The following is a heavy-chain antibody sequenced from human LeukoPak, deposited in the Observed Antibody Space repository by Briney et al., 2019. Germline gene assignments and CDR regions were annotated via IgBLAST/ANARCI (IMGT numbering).Heavy chain of an antibody. D-gene: IGHD4-17*01. CDR3: ARVDYGVTDY. CDR1: GGSISSSSYY. J-gene: IGHJ4*02. Sequence: SETLSLTCTVSGGSISSSSYYWGWIRQPPGKGLEWIGSIYYSGSTYYNPSLKSRVTISVDTSKNQFSLKLSSVTAADTAVYYCARVDYGVTDYWGQGTLVTVSS. CDR2: IYYSGST. V-gene: IGHV4-39*07.